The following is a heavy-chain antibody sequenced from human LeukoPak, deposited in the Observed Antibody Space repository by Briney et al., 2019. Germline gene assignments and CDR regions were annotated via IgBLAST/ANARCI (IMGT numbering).Heavy chain of an antibody. J-gene: IGHJ4*02. V-gene: IGHV1-24*01. CDR3: ATESTTVTTFFYYFDY. CDR2: FDPEDGET. CDR1: GYTLTELS. D-gene: IGHD4-17*01. Sequence: ASVKVSCKVSGYTLTELSMHWVRQAPGKGLEWMGGFDPEDGETIYAQKFQGRVTMTEDTSTDTAYMELSSLRSEDTAVYYCATESTTVTTFFYYFDYWGQGTLVTVSS.